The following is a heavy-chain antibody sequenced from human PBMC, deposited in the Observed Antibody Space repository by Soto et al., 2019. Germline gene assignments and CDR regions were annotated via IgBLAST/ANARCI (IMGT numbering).Heavy chain of an antibody. J-gene: IGHJ4*02. D-gene: IGHD1-26*01. V-gene: IGHV4-30-2*01. Sequence: SEXLSLTCTVSGASITFGGYSWSWIRQTPXXXXXXXXXXXXXXXXXXXPSFESRLTLSIDRAKNQFSLKLHSMSAADRAVYFCARGGGSDSFDYWGQGILVTVSS. CDR3: ARGGGSDSFDY. CDR2: XXXXXXX. CDR1: GASITFGGYS.